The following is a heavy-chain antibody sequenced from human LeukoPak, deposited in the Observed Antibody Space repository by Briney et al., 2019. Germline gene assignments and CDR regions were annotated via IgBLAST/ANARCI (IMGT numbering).Heavy chain of an antibody. CDR1: GYTFTSYY. CDR3: ARAAYSSSTTEFDP. J-gene: IGHJ5*02. V-gene: IGHV1-2*02. CDR2: INPSGGST. D-gene: IGHD6-13*01. Sequence: ASVKVSCKASGYTFTSYYMHWVRQAPGQGLECMGIINPSGGSTNYAQKFQGRVTMTRDTSISTAYMELSRLRSDDTAVYYCARAAYSSSTTEFDPWGQGTLVTVSS.